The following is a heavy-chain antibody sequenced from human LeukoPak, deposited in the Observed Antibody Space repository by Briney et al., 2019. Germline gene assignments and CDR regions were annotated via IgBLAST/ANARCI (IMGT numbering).Heavy chain of an antibody. V-gene: IGHV3-66*01. CDR1: GFSLSSNY. D-gene: IGHD1-7*01. CDR2: IYSGGTT. J-gene: IGHJ3*02. CDR3: ANAGAQGTTGDAFDI. Sequence: GGSLRLSCSASGFSLSSNYMSWVRQAPGKGLEWVSVIYSGGTTYYTDSVKGRFTISRDNSENTLYLQMNSLRAEDTAVYYCANAGAQGTTGDAFDIWGQGTMVTVSS.